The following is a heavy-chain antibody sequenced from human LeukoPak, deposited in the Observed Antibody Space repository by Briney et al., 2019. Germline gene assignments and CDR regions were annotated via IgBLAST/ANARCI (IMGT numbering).Heavy chain of an antibody. Sequence: SETLSLTCTVSGGSISSGGYYWSWIRQPPGKGLEWIGYICHSGSTYYNPSLKSRVTISVDRSKNQFSLKLSSVTAADTAVYYCARAKNYDSSGALFDYWGQGTLVTVSS. J-gene: IGHJ4*02. V-gene: IGHV4-30-2*01. CDR1: GGSISSGGYY. CDR2: ICHSGST. CDR3: ARAKNYDSSGALFDY. D-gene: IGHD3-22*01.